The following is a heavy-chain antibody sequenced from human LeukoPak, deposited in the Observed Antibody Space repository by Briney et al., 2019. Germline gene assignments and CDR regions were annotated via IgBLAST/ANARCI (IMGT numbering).Heavy chain of an antibody. CDR2: IYYTGGT. D-gene: IGHD3-22*01. CDR1: GGSISPYF. V-gene: IGHV4-59*08. CDR3: ARHYPNHRYDSSGYYYGGFDY. Sequence: SETLSLTCTVSGGSISPYFWSWIRQPPGKGLGWIGYIYYTGGTSYNPSLNSPVTISADTSKNQFSLKLRSVTAADTAVYYCARHYPNHRYDSSGYYYGGFDYWGQGTPVTVSS. J-gene: IGHJ4*02.